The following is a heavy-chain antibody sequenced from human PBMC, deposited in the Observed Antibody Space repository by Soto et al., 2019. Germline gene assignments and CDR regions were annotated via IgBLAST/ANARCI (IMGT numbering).Heavy chain of an antibody. Sequence: QVQLLQSGAEVKKPGSSVRVSCEASGGTFRTYAISWVRQAPGHGLEWTGEIIPIFGTVNYAQKFQGRVAITADESTTTVYMDLRSLRSEDTAVYYCANGAVAGTPPSYYYYGMEVWGQGTTVTVSS. CDR3: ANGAVAGTPPSYYYYGMEV. CDR1: GGTFRTYA. D-gene: IGHD6-19*01. J-gene: IGHJ6*02. V-gene: IGHV1-69*12. CDR2: IIPIFGTV.